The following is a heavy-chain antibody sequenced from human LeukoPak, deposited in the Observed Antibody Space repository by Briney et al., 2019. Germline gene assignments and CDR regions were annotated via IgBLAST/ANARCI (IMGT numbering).Heavy chain of an antibody. CDR2: ISDRGGGT. CDR3: AKGDSSGYYYDY. J-gene: IGHJ4*02. Sequence: GGSLRLSCAASGFTFSSYAMSWVRQAPGKGLEWVSAISDRGGGTYYADSVKGRFTISRDNSKNTLYLQMNSLRAEDTAVYYCAKGDSSGYYYDYWGQGTLVTVSS. V-gene: IGHV3-23*01. CDR1: GFTFSSYA. D-gene: IGHD3-22*01.